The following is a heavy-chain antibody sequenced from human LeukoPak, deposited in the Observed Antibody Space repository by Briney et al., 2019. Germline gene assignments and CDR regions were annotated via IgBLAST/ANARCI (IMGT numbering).Heavy chain of an antibody. CDR1: GFTFSYYS. D-gene: IGHD3-22*01. CDR2: ISSSSSTI. CDR3: AREYYDNSGGEDAFDI. V-gene: IGHV3-48*01. Sequence: PGGSLRLSCAASGFTFSYYSMNWVRQAPGKWLEWVSYISSSSSTIYYADSVKGRFTISRDNAKNSLYLQMNSLSAEDTAMYYCAREYYDNSGGEDAFDIWGPGTMVTVSS. J-gene: IGHJ3*02.